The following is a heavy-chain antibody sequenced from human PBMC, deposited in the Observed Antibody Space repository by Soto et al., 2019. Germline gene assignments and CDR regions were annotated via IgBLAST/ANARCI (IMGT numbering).Heavy chain of an antibody. CDR2: ISGSGGST. V-gene: IGHV3-23*01. Sequence: EVQLLESGGGLVQPGGSLRLSCAASGFTFSSYAMSWVRQAPGKGLEWVSAISGSGGSTYYADSVKGRFTISRDNSKNTLYLQRNGLRAEDTAVYYCAKAPRAAARQDWFDPWGQGTLVTVSS. CDR3: AKAPRAAARQDWFDP. J-gene: IGHJ5*02. CDR1: GFTFSSYA. D-gene: IGHD2-2*01.